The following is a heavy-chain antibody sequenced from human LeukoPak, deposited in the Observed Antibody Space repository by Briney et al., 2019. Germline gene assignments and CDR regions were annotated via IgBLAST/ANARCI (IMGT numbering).Heavy chain of an antibody. CDR1: GFTFSNAW. J-gene: IGHJ4*02. Sequence: PGGSLRLSCAASGFTFSNAWMSWVRKAPGKGLEWVGSIKSKTDGGTTDYAAPVKGRFTISRDDSKNTLYLQMNSLKTEDTAAYYCTTNPYAAMIVALLPTYGYWGQGTLVSVSS. CDR3: TTNPYAAMIVALLPTYGY. V-gene: IGHV3-15*01. CDR2: IKSKTDGGTT. D-gene: IGHD3-22*01.